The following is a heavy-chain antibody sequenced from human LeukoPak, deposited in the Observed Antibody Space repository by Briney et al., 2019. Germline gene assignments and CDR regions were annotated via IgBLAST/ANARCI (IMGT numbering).Heavy chain of an antibody. V-gene: IGHV3-66*01. D-gene: IGHD6-19*01. Sequence: GGSLRLSCAASGFTVSSNYMSWVRQAPGKGLEWVSVIYSGGSTYYADSVKGRFTISRDNSKNTLYLQMNSLRAEDTAVYYCARESRGSSGWYDYWGQGTLVTVSS. CDR3: ARESRGSSGWYDY. J-gene: IGHJ4*02. CDR2: IYSGGST. CDR1: GFTVSSNY.